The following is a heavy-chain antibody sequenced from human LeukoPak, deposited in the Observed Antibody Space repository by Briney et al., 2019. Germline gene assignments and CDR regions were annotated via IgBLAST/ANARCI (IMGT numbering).Heavy chain of an antibody. CDR3: AGDYNYAFDN. J-gene: IGHJ4*02. CDR2: IGISSGNT. D-gene: IGHD3-22*01. V-gene: IGHV3-48*04. CDR1: GFIFSDYS. Sequence: GGSPRLSCAASGFIFSDYSMTWVRQAPGKGLEWISYIGISSGNTKYADSVKGRFTISGDSAKNSLYLQMNSLRVEDTAVYYCAGDYNYAFDNWGQGTLVTVSS.